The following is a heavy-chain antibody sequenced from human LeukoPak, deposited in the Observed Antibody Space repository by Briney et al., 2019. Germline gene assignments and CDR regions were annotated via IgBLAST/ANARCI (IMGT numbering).Heavy chain of an antibody. Sequence: PSETLSLTCAVYGGSFSGCYWSWIRKPPGKGLEWIGEINHSGSTNYNPSLKSRVTISVDTSKNQFSLKLSSVTAADTAVYYCARRWSGYYNYYYYMDVWGKGTTVTVSS. CDR2: INHSGST. V-gene: IGHV4-34*01. CDR1: GGSFSGCY. CDR3: ARRWSGYYNYYYYMDV. J-gene: IGHJ6*03. D-gene: IGHD3-3*01.